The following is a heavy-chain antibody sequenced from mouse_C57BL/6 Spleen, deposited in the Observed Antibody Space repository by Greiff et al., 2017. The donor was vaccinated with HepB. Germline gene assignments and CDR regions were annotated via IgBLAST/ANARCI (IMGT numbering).Heavy chain of an antibody. CDR2: IDPSDSYT. Sequence: QVQLKQPGAELVMPGASVKLSCKASGYTFTSYWMHWVKQRPGQGLEWIGEIDPSDSYTNYNQKFKGKSTLTVDKSSSTAYMQLSSLTSEDSAVYYCARKGFRYYAMDYWGQGTSVTVSS. V-gene: IGHV1-69*01. CDR3: ARKGFRYYAMDY. CDR1: GYTFTSYW. J-gene: IGHJ4*01.